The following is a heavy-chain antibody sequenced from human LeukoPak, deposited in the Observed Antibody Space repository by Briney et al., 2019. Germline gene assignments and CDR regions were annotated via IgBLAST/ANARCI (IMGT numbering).Heavy chain of an antibody. CDR2: ISGSAATI. CDR1: GFTFSNYG. Sequence: GGTLRLSCAASGFTFSNYGMTWVRQAPGKGLEWVSSISGSAATISYADSVKGRFTISRDNAKNSLFLQLNSLRAEDTAVYYCARDPYSGTYSDYYYYMDVWGKGTTVTVSS. D-gene: IGHD1-26*01. V-gene: IGHV3-23*01. CDR3: ARDPYSGTYSDYYYYMDV. J-gene: IGHJ6*03.